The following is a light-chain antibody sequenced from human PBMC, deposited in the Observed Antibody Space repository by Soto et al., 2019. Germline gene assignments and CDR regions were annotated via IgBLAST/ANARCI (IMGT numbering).Light chain of an antibody. Sequence: EIVLTQSPATLSLSPGERATLSCRASQSVGSYLAWYQQKPGQAPRLLIYNASNRATGIPARFSGSGSGTDFTLPISSLEPEDFAVYYCQQRSDWPPVTFGGGTKLELK. CDR3: QQRSDWPPVT. V-gene: IGKV3-11*01. J-gene: IGKJ4*01. CDR2: NAS. CDR1: QSVGSY.